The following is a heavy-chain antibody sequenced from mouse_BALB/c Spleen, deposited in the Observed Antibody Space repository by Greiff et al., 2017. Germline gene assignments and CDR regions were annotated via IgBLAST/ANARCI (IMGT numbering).Heavy chain of an antibody. CDR1: GFSLTSYG. CDR3: ARGNYGAYFDY. J-gene: IGHJ2*01. CDR2: IWSGGST. Sequence: QVTLKESGPGLVQPSQSLSITCTVSGFSLTSYGVHWVRQSPGKGLEWLGVIWSGGSTDYNAAFISRLSISKDNSKSQVFFKMNSLQANDTAIYYCARGNYGAYFDYWGQGTTLTVSS. D-gene: IGHD1-1*01. V-gene: IGHV2-2*02.